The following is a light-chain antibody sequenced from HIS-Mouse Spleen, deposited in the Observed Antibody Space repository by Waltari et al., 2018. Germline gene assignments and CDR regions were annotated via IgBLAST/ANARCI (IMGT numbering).Light chain of an antibody. J-gene: IGLJ2*01. V-gene: IGLV3-10*01. Sequence: SYELTQPPSVSVSPGQTARNTCSRNALPKNYAYWYQQKSGQAPVLVIYEDSKRPSGTPERFSGSSSGTMATLTISGAQVEDEADYYCYSTDSSGNHRVFGGGTKLTVL. CDR3: YSTDSSGNHRV. CDR1: ALPKNY. CDR2: EDS.